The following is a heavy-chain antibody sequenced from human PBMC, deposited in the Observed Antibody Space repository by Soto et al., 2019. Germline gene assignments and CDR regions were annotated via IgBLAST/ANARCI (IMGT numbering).Heavy chain of an antibody. CDR3: AREVVRGSPRFDP. Sequence: SVKVYCKTFGGTFSSYTISWVRQAPGKGLEWMGRIIPILGIANYAQKFQGRVTITADKSTSTAYMELSSLRSEDTAVYYCAREVVRGSPRFDPWGQGTLVTVSS. CDR1: GGTFSSYT. D-gene: IGHD3-10*01. V-gene: IGHV1-69*04. J-gene: IGHJ5*02. CDR2: IIPILGIA.